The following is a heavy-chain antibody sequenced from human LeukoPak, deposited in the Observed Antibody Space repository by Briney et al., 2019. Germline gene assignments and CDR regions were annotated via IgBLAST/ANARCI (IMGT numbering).Heavy chain of an antibody. V-gene: IGHV3-48*01. D-gene: IGHD3-3*01. CDR2: ISSSGSTI. Sequence: PGGSLRLSRAASGFTFNTYNMNWVRQAPGKGLECVSYISSSGSTIYYADSVKGRFTISRDNAKNSLYLQMNSLRAEDTAVYYCASSPYDLRFLEWLQFRAAAAGWFDPWGQGTLVTVSS. CDR1: GFTFNTYN. CDR3: ASSPYDLRFLEWLQFRAAAAGWFDP. J-gene: IGHJ5*02.